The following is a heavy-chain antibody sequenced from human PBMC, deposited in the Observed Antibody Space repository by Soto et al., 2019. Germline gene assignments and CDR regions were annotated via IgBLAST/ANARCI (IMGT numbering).Heavy chain of an antibody. V-gene: IGHV3-7*03. CDR3: ARDYAVDGTNGVCYYYYGMDV. D-gene: IGHD2-8*01. CDR1: GFTFSSYW. J-gene: IGHJ6*02. Sequence: GGSLRLSCAASGFTFSSYWMSWVRQAPGKGLEWVANIKQDGSEKYYVDSVEGRFTISRDNAKNSLYLQMSSLRAEDTAVYYCARDYAVDGTNGVCYYYYGMDVWGQGTTVTVSS. CDR2: IKQDGSEK.